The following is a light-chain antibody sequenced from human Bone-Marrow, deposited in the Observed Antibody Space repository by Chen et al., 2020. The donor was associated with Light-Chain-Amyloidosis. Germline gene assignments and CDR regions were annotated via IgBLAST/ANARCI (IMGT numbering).Light chain of an antibody. CDR3: QSADSSGTYAVI. J-gene: IGLJ2*01. CDR2: RDT. CDR1: DLPTKY. V-gene: IGLV3-25*03. Sequence: SYELTQPPSTSVSPRQTAWNTFSGADLPTKYAYWSQQKPGQAPVLVIHRDTGRPSGISERFSGSSSGTTATLTISGVQAEDAADYHCQSADSSGTYAVIFGGGTMLTVL.